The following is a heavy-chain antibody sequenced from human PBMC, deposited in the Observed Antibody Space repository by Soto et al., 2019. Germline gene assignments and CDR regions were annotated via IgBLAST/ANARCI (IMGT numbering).Heavy chain of an antibody. V-gene: IGHV4-4*07. CDR1: VDSITTYY. J-gene: IGHJ6*02. Sequence: LSLTCTVSVDSITTYYWSWIRQPAGKGLEWIGRIDASGNTNYNPSLNSGVTMSIDTSKKQFSLKLTSVTAADTAVYYCARYSNNWFQTEGMDVWGQGTTVPAS. D-gene: IGHD6-13*01. CDR3: ARYSNNWFQTEGMDV. CDR2: IDASGNT.